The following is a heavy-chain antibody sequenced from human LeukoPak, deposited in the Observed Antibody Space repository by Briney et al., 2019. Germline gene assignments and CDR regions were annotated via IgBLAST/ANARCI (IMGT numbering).Heavy chain of an antibody. J-gene: IGHJ5*02. CDR3: GKLSARLKYSFRFRP. D-gene: IGHD2-21*01. Sequence: PSETLSLTCTVSGGSISSYYWTWIRQPPGKGLEWIGYIYSSGRTNYNPSLKSQVTMSVDTSKNQFSLKVISVTAADTAVYYCGKLSARLKYSFRFRPRGQGTLVTVSS. CDR1: GGSISSYY. V-gene: IGHV4-4*09. CDR2: IYSSGRT.